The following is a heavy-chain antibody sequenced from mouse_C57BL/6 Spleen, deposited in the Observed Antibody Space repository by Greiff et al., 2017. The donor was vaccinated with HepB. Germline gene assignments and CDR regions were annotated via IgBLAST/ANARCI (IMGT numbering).Heavy chain of an antibody. D-gene: IGHD2-3*01. Sequence: QVQLQQPGAELVKPGASVKMSCKASGYTFTSYWITWVKQRPGQGLEWIGDIYPGSGSTNYNEKFKSKAKLTVDTSSSTAYMQLSSLTSEDSAVYYCARSDGYYPYWYFDVWGTGTTVTVSS. CDR3: ARSDGYYPYWYFDV. J-gene: IGHJ1*03. V-gene: IGHV1-55*01. CDR2: IYPGSGST. CDR1: GYTFTSYW.